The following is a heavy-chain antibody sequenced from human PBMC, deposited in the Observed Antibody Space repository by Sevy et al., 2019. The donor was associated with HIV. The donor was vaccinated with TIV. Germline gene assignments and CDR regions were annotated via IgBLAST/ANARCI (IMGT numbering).Heavy chain of an antibody. CDR1: GYNFTNYW. D-gene: IGHD3-22*01. J-gene: IGHJ4*02. CDR2: IDPSDSYI. Sequence: VESLKISCQASGYNFTNYWIHWVRQLPGKDMEWMGRIDPSDSYINYNPSFEGHVTFSADKSIFTAYLHWSSLKASDIAMYYCARAYYYDDTGYHLDSWGQGTLVTVSS. V-gene: IGHV5-10-1*01. CDR3: ARAYYYDDTGYHLDS.